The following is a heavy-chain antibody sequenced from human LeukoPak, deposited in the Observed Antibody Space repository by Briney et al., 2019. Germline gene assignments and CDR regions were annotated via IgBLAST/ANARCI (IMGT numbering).Heavy chain of an antibody. CDR2: IIPIFGTA. CDR3: AVATIPPYYYYYMDV. Sequence: SVKVTCKASGGTFSSYAISWVRQAPGQGLEWMGGIIPIFGTANYAQKFQGRVTITADESTSTAYMELSSLRSEDTAVYYCAVATIPPYYYYYMDVWGKGTTVTISS. D-gene: IGHD5-12*01. V-gene: IGHV1-69*13. CDR1: GGTFSSYA. J-gene: IGHJ6*03.